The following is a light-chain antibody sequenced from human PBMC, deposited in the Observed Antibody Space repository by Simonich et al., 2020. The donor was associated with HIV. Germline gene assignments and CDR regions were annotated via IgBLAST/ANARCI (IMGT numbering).Light chain of an antibody. CDR3: QQYGSSPFT. CDR1: QSVRSQ. Sequence: EIVLTQSPATLSLSPGERATLFCRASQSVRSQLAWYQQKPGQAPRLLIYDASNRATGIPARFSGSGSGTDFTLTVSSLEPEDFAVYYCQQYGSSPFTFGPGTKVDIK. J-gene: IGKJ3*01. V-gene: IGKV3-11*01. CDR2: DAS.